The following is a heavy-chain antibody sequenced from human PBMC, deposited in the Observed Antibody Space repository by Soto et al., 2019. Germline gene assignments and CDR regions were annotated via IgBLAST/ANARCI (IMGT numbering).Heavy chain of an antibody. V-gene: IGHV4-30-4*01. Sequence: QVQLQESGPGLVKPSQTLSLTCTVSGGSISSGDYYWSWIRQPPGKGLEWIGYIYYSGSNYYNPSLNPRVTISVDTSKNQFSLKLSSVTAADTAVYYCARDYYDSSGYGGDAFDIWGQGTMVTVSS. J-gene: IGHJ3*02. CDR3: ARDYYDSSGYGGDAFDI. D-gene: IGHD3-22*01. CDR1: GGSISSGDYY. CDR2: IYYSGSN.